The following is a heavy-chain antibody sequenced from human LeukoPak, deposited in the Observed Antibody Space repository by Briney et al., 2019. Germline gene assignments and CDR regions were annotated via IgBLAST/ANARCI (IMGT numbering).Heavy chain of an antibody. Sequence: GGSLRLSCAASGFTFSSYGMHWVRQAPGKGLEWVAVISYDGSNKYYADSVKDRFTISRDNSKNTLYLQMNSLRAEDTAVYYCAKDKGAEGVIKDYWGQGTLVTVSS. CDR3: AKDKGAEGVIKDY. D-gene: IGHD3-10*01. CDR2: ISYDGSNK. CDR1: GFTFSSYG. J-gene: IGHJ4*02. V-gene: IGHV3-30*18.